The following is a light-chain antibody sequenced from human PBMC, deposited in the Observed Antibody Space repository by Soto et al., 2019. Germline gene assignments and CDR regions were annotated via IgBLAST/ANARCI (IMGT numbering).Light chain of an antibody. V-gene: IGKV3-20*01. CDR2: GAS. CDR3: QHYVERSPIT. Sequence: EIVVTQSPRTLSLSKGERAILSCRASQSVSSSYLAWYQQKPGQAPRLLISGASSRATGIPDRFSGSGSGTDFTLTISRLEPEDFALYYCQHYVERSPITFGQGTRLEIK. CDR1: QSVSSSY. J-gene: IGKJ5*01.